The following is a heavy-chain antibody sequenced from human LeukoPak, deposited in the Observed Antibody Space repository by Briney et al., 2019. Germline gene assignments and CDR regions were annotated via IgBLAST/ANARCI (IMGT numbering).Heavy chain of an antibody. V-gene: IGHV1-2*02. CDR1: GYTFSDYY. D-gene: IGHD4-17*01. CDR2: INPKTGGT. CDR3: ARGSTGLRGRTAC. J-gene: IGHJ4*02. Sequence: ASVKVSCKASGYTFSDYYMHWVRQAPGQGLEWMGWINPKTGGTNYAQKFQGRVTMTRDTSIRTAYMELSRLRSDDTAVYYCARGSTGLRGRTACWGQGTLVTVSS.